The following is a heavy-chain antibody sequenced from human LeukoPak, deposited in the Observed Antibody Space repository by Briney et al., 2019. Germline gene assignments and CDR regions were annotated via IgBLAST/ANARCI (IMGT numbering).Heavy chain of an antibody. D-gene: IGHD4-23*01. CDR2: ISRNSGSI. CDR1: GFTFDDYA. J-gene: IGHJ6*02. Sequence: PGRSLRLSCAASGFTFDDYAMHWVRHAPGKGLEWVSGISRNSGSIGYADSVKGRFTISRDNAKNSLYLQMNSLRAEDTALYYCAKDPGGNSDYYYGMDVWGQGTTVTVSS. CDR3: AKDPGGNSDYYYGMDV. V-gene: IGHV3-9*01.